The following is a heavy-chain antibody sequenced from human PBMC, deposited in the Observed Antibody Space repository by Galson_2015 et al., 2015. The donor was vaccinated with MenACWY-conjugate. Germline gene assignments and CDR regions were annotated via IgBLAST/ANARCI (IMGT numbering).Heavy chain of an antibody. V-gene: IGHV1-8*01. J-gene: IGHJ4*02. CDR3: ARLPGGRFDL. D-gene: IGHD3-16*01. Sequence: SVKVSCKASGYTFTFHDMSWVRQAPGQGLECLGWMNPNSGNTGYAQKFQGRDTMTRNTSITTAYMELSSLNSEDTAVYFCARLPGGRFDLCGQGPLVTVSS. CDR1: GYTFTFHD. CDR2: MNPNSGNT.